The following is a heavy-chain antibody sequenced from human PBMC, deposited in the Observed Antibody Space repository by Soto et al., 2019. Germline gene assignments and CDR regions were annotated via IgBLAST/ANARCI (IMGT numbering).Heavy chain of an antibody. J-gene: IGHJ4*02. Sequence: QVQLVESGGGLVKPGGSLRLSCAASGFTFSDYYMTWIRQAPGKGLEWVSYISSSGSTIYYADSVKGRFTIPRDNAKNSLYLQMNSLRADDTAVYYCARDGTPPRYGDDYFDYWGQGTLVTVSS. CDR3: ARDGTPPRYGDDYFDY. CDR2: ISSSGSTI. D-gene: IGHD4-17*01. CDR1: GFTFSDYY. V-gene: IGHV3-11*01.